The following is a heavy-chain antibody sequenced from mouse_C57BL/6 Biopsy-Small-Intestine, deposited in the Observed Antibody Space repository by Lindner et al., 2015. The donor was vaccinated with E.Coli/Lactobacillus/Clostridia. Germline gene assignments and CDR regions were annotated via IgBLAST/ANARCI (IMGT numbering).Heavy chain of an antibody. Sequence: VQLQESGPELVKPGASVKISCKASGYVFSDSWMNWVKQRPGKGPEWIGQIYPGDGDTNYNGKFKGKATLTADKSSSTAYMQLSSLTSEDSAVYFCARGAIYYDYDDAMDYWGQGTSVTVSS. CDR1: GYVFSDSW. D-gene: IGHD2-4*01. V-gene: IGHV1-80*01. CDR3: ARGAIYYDYDDAMDY. J-gene: IGHJ4*01. CDR2: IYPGDGDT.